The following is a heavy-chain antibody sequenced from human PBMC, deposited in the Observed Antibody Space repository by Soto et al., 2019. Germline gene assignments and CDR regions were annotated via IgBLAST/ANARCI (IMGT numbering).Heavy chain of an antibody. J-gene: IGHJ3*01. CDR3: ARTTASRSLDV. V-gene: IGHV4-61*08. CDR2: IYSSGST. Sequence: QVQLQESGPGLVKPSETLSLTATVSGASVSNTGFYWSWIRQPPGKGLEWIGYIYSSGSTTYNSSLQSRVTISLDTSKNQVSLNLTSLTAADTAMYYCARTTASRSLDVWGHGTMVSVSS. D-gene: IGHD2-21*02. CDR1: GASVSNTGFY.